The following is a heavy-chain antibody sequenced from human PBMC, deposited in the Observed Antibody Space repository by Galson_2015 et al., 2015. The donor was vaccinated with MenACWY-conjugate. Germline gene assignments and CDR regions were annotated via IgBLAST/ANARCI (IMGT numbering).Heavy chain of an antibody. CDR2: IYYSGST. D-gene: IGHD3-3*02. Sequence: LSLTCTVSGGSISSTTYYWGWIRQPPGKGLEWIGSIYYSGSTYYNPSLKSRVTMSVDTSKNQFSLKLSSVTAADTAVYYCGKTISSDLATRAFDVW. CDR3: GKTISSDLATRAFDV. CDR1: GGSISSTTYY. J-gene: IGHJ3*01. V-gene: IGHV4-39*07.